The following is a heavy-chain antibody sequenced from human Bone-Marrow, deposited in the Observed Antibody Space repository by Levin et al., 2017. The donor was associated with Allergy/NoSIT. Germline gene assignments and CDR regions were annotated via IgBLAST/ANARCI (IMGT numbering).Heavy chain of an antibody. Sequence: PGGSLRLSCAASGFTFDDYAMHWVRQAPGKGLEWVSGISWNSGSIGYADSVKGRFTISRDNAKNSLYLQMNSLRAEDTALYYCARKKTAIVTILNYYYGMDVWGQGTTVTVSS. V-gene: IGHV3-9*01. D-gene: IGHD5-18*01. CDR1: GFTFDDYA. CDR2: ISWNSGSI. J-gene: IGHJ6*02. CDR3: ARKKTAIVTILNYYYGMDV.